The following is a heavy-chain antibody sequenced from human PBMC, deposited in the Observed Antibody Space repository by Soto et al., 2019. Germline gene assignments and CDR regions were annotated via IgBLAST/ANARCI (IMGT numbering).Heavy chain of an antibody. Sequence: EVQLVQSGGGLAQPGTSLRLSCAASGFTFRKFWMHWVRQVPGKGPVWVSYISSDGTTTDYADSVKGRFTISRDNAKDTLYLQMDSMRAEITAVYYCAIQDCTNDVCLEAAVTVGGALESWGQGTLVTVSS. J-gene: IGHJ1*01. V-gene: IGHV3-74*01. CDR2: ISSDGTTT. D-gene: IGHD2-8*01. CDR1: GFTFRKFW. CDR3: AIQDCTNDVCLEAAVTVGGALES.